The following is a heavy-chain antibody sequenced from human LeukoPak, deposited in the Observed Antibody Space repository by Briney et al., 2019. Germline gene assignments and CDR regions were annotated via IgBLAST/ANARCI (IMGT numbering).Heavy chain of an antibody. CDR1: GFTFSSYS. Sequence: GGSLRLSCAASGFTFSSYSMNWVRQAPGKGLEWVSSISSSSSYIYYADSVKGRFTISRDNAKNSLYLQMNSLRAEDTAVYYCAKDLGYGGNPGAFDIWGQGTMVTVSS. J-gene: IGHJ3*02. CDR2: ISSSSSYI. CDR3: AKDLGYGGNPGAFDI. V-gene: IGHV3-21*01. D-gene: IGHD4-23*01.